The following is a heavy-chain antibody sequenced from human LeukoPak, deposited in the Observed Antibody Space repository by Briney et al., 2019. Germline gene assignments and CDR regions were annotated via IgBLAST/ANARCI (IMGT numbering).Heavy chain of an antibody. CDR2: VYHTGST. J-gene: IGHJ4*02. D-gene: IGHD5-12*01. Sequence: PSETLSLTCAVSDYSISSGYYWGWIRQPPGKGLEWIGNVYHTGSTYYNPSLKSRVTISADTSKNQFSLKLTSVTAADTAVYYCATGRSVAGQIDCWGQGTLVTVSS. CDR3: ATGRSVAGQIDC. V-gene: IGHV4-38-2*01. CDR1: DYSISSGYY.